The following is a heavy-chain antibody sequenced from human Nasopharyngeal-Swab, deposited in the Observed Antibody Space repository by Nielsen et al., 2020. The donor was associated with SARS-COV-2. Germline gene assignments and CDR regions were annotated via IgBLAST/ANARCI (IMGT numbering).Heavy chain of an antibody. Sequence: GESLKISCAVSGVTVSTNYMYWVRQAPGKGLEWVSVMYSGGNTFYADSVKDRFIISRDNAKNSLYLQMNSLRAEDTALYYCAKDLYCSSTSCYEGYYYYYGMDVWGQGTTVTVSS. J-gene: IGHJ6*02. V-gene: IGHV3-53*05. CDR1: GVTVSTNY. D-gene: IGHD2-2*01. CDR3: AKDLYCSSTSCYEGYYYYYGMDV. CDR2: MYSGGNT.